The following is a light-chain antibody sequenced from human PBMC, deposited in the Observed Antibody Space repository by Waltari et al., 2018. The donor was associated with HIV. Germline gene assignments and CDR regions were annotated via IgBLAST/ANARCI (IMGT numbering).Light chain of an antibody. J-gene: IGLJ2*01. CDR3: QAWDSSTVV. CDR2: QDT. V-gene: IGLV3-1*01. CDR1: KLGDKY. Sequence: SYELTQPPSVSVSPGQTASIPSPGDKLGDKYACWYQQKPGQSPVLVIYQDTKRPSGIPERFSGSNSGNTATLTISGTQTVGEADYYCQAWDSSTVVFGGGTKLTVL.